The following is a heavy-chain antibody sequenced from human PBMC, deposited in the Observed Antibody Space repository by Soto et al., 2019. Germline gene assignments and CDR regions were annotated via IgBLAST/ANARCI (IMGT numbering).Heavy chain of an antibody. CDR2: IYDNGGT. Sequence: SETLSLTGTVSGDSISSKNYYWEWIRRPPGKGLEWIGSIYDNGGTYYNPSLKSRVTIHVETPKKQISLKLKSVTAADSALYYCARRSHRSGSGSFIEKWGQGTLVTVS. CDR3: ARRSHRSGSGSFIEK. CDR1: GDSISSKNYY. V-gene: IGHV4-39*01. D-gene: IGHD3-10*01. J-gene: IGHJ4*02.